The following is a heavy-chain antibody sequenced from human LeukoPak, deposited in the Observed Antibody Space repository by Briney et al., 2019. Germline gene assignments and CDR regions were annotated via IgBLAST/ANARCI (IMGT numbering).Heavy chain of an antibody. CDR2: IYYSGST. J-gene: IGHJ5*02. Sequence: SETLSLTCTVSGGSISSSSYYWGWIRQPPGKGLEWIGYIYYSGSTYYNPSLKSRVTISVDTSKNQFSLKMSSVTAADTAVYYCARDPRGYSGYDWFDPWGQGTLVTVSS. CDR1: GGSISSSSYY. CDR3: ARDPRGYSGYDWFDP. V-gene: IGHV4-31*03. D-gene: IGHD5-12*01.